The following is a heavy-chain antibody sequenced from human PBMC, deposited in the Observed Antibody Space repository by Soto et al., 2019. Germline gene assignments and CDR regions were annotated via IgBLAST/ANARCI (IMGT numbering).Heavy chain of an antibody. Sequence: SETLSLTCTVSGGSISSYYWSWIRQPPGKGLEWIGYIYYSGSTNYNPSLKSRVTISVDTSKNQFSLKLSSVTAADTAVYYFARSYSSYVFDWFAPWGQGTPVTVSS. CDR3: ARSYSSYVFDWFAP. V-gene: IGHV4-59*01. J-gene: IGHJ5*02. CDR1: GGSISSYY. CDR2: IYYSGST. D-gene: IGHD6-6*01.